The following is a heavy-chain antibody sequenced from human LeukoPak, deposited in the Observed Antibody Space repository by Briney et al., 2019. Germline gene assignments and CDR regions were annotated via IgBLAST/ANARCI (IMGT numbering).Heavy chain of an antibody. D-gene: IGHD6-13*01. CDR2: IRYDGSNK. V-gene: IGHV3-30*02. Sequence: GGSLRLSCAASGFTFSSYGMHWVRQAPGKGLEWVAFIRYDGSNKYYADSVKGRFTISRDNSKNTLYLQMNSLGAEDTAVYYCAKDMSIAAAGTGFDYWGQGTLVTVSS. CDR1: GFTFSSYG. J-gene: IGHJ4*02. CDR3: AKDMSIAAAGTGFDY.